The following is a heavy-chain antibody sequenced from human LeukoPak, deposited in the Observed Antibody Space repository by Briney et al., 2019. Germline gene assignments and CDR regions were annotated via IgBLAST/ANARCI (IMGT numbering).Heavy chain of an antibody. D-gene: IGHD3-22*01. CDR3: ARVYSESRSTMTGHNDQ. J-gene: IGHJ4*02. CDR1: GYPFISYG. V-gene: IGHV1-18*01. Sequence: ASVKVSCKTSGYPFISYGIIWVRQAPGQGLEWIGFISPYKGNTASARRVQDRVTMTTDASTNTVYLEMRSLRSDDTAMYYCARVYSESRSTMTGHNDQWGQGTLITVSS. CDR2: ISPYKGNT.